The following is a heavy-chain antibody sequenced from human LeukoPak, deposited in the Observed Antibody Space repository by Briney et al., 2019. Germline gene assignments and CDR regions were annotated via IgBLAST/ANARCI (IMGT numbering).Heavy chain of an antibody. CDR1: GFTFSSYA. J-gene: IGHJ4*02. D-gene: IGHD3-9*01. CDR2: ISGSGGST. V-gene: IGHV3-23*01. Sequence: PGGSLRLSCAPSGFTFSSYAMSWVRPAPGRGLEWVSAISGSGGSTYYADSVKGRFTISRDNSKNTLYLQMNSLRAEDTAVYYCAKDRYSSYYFDYWGQGTLVTVSS. CDR3: AKDRYSSYYFDY.